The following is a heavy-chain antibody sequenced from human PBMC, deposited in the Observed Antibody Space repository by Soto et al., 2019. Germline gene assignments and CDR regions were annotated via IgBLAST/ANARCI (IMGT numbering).Heavy chain of an antibody. J-gene: IGHJ6*02. CDR2: ISYDGSNK. CDR3: ARDQGYHNYSYGMDV. CDR1: GFTFSSYA. Sequence: QVQLVESGGGVVQPGRSLRLSCAASGFTFSSYAMHWVRQAPGKGLEWVAVISYDGSNKYYADSVKGRFTISRDNSKNTLYLQRTSLRAEDTAVYYCARDQGYHNYSYGMDVWGQGTTVTVSS. D-gene: IGHD2-2*01. V-gene: IGHV3-30-3*01.